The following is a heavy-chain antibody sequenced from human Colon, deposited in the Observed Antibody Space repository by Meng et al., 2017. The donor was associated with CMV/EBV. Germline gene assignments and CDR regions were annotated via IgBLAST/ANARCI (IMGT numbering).Heavy chain of an antibody. D-gene: IGHD2-15*01. J-gene: IGHJ4*02. Sequence: QLQLQESGPGLVKPSETLSLTCSVSGGSITSRSYYWGWIRQPPGKGLEWIGSIYYSESTDYNPSLKSRVTISVDTSKNQFSLKLSSVTAADTAVYYCARRTTYCSGSTCYEKYFDYWGQGTLVTVSS. CDR3: ARRTTYCSGSTCYEKYFDY. CDR1: GGSITSRSYY. CDR2: IYYSEST. V-gene: IGHV4-39*01.